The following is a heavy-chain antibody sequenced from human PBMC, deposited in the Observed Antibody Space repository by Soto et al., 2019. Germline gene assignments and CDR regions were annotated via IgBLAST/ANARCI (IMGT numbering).Heavy chain of an antibody. CDR2: IYHSGST. D-gene: IGHD4-4*01. V-gene: IGHV4-30-2*01. J-gene: IGHJ4*02. CDR1: GGSISSGGYS. Sequence: SETLSLTCAVSGGSISSGGYSWSWIWQPPGKGLEWIGYIYHSGSTYYNPSLKSRVTISVDRSKNQFSLKLSSVTAADTAVYYCARAVADYSTQFDYWGQGTMVTVSS. CDR3: ARAVADYSTQFDY.